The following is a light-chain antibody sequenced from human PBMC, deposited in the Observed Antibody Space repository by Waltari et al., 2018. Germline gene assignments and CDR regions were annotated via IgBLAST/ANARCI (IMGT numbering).Light chain of an antibody. CDR2: DVS. Sequence: QSALTQPASVSGSPGQSVTISCTGASSDIGRYDIVSWYQQHPDNAPKLIICDVSKRPSGGSDRFSGSKSGDTASLTISGLQFEDEADYYGCSYAGNYIWVFGGGTRLTVL. CDR1: SSDIGRYDI. J-gene: IGLJ3*02. CDR3: CSYAGNYIWV. V-gene: IGLV2-23*02.